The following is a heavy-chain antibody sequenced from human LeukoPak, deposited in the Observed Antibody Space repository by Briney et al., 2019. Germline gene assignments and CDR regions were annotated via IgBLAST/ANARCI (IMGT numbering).Heavy chain of an antibody. D-gene: IGHD5-12*01. Sequence: PSETLSLTCTVSGYSISSGYYWGWIRQPPGKGLEWTGSFDHSGSTYYNPSLKSRITISVDTSKNQFSLKLSSVTAADTAVYYCARVSGYDWESFYDYWGQGSLVTVSS. J-gene: IGHJ4*02. CDR3: ARVSGYDWESFYDY. V-gene: IGHV4-38-2*02. CDR2: FDHSGST. CDR1: GYSISSGYY.